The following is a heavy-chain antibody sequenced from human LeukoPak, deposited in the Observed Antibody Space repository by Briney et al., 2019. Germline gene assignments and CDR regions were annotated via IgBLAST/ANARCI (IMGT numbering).Heavy chain of an antibody. J-gene: IGHJ5*02. D-gene: IGHD3-22*01. Sequence: PSETLSLTCTVSGGSISSYYWSWIRQPPGKGLEWIGYIYYSGSTNYNPSLKSRVTISVDTSKNQFSLKLSSVTAADTAVYYCARGSDSSGYYSSRFDPWGQGTLVTVSS. CDR1: GGSISSYY. CDR3: ARGSDSSGYYSSRFDP. CDR2: IYYSGST. V-gene: IGHV4-59*01.